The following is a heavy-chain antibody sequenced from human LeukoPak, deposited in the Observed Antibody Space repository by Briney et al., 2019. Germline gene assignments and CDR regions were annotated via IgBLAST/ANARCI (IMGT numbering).Heavy chain of an antibody. CDR2: IYSGGST. D-gene: IGHD4-11*01. Sequence: GGSLRLSCAASGFTVSSNYMSWVRLAPGKGLEWVSVIYSGGSTYYADSVKGRFTISRDNSKNTLYLQMNSLRAEDTAVYYCARGKGEYSNYEVYWGQGTLVTVSS. CDR3: ARGKGEYSNYEVY. CDR1: GFTVSSNY. J-gene: IGHJ4*02. V-gene: IGHV3-66*02.